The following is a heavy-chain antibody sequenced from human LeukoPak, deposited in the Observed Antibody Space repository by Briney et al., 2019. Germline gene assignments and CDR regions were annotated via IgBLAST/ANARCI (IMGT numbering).Heavy chain of an antibody. Sequence: ASVKVSCKASGYTFTNYDINWVRQATGQGLEWMGWMNPNSEDTAYAQKFQGRISMTRSTSISTAYMELSSLRSEDTAVYYCGRGLGSYDSSELTWPMISFWGQGTVVTVSS. CDR2: MNPNSEDT. V-gene: IGHV1-8*01. CDR1: GYTFTNYD. CDR3: GRGLGSYDSSELTWPMISF. J-gene: IGHJ4*02. D-gene: IGHD3-22*01.